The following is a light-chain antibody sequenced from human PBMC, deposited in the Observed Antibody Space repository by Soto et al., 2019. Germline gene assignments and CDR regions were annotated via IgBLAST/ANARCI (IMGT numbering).Light chain of an antibody. V-gene: IGLV1-47*01. CDR3: AAWDDSLRGYV. CDR1: SSNIGSNY. Sequence: QSVLTQPPSASGTPGQRVTISCSGSSSNIGSNYVYWYQQLPGTAPKLLIYRNNQRPSGVPARCSGSKSGTSASLAISGLRSEDEADYYCAAWDDSLRGYVLGTGTKLTVL. J-gene: IGLJ1*01. CDR2: RNN.